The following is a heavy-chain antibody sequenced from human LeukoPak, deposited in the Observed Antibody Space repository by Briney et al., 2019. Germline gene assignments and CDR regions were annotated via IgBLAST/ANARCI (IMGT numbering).Heavy chain of an antibody. V-gene: IGHV1-18*01. CDR1: GYTFTSSG. D-gene: IGHD2-2*01. CDR3: ARDQDYCHSARCYQFDY. Sequence: GASVKVSCKTSGYTFTSSGVSWVRQAPGQGLEWMGWISAYHGNANYAQKFTGRFTMTTDTSTSTAYMELRSLRSDDTAVYYCARDQDYCHSARCYQFDYWGQGTLVTVSS. CDR2: ISAYHGNA. J-gene: IGHJ4*02.